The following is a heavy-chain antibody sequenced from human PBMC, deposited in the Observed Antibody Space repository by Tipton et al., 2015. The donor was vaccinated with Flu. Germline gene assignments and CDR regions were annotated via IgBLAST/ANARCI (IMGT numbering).Heavy chain of an antibody. CDR1: GFTFSSYE. CDR3: ARAYCGGDCNYYYGMDV. V-gene: IGHV3-48*03. D-gene: IGHD2-21*02. J-gene: IGHJ6*02. CDR2: NSRSGSTI. Sequence: AASGFTFSSYEMNWVRQAPGKGLEWVSYNSRSGSTIYYADSVKGRFTISRDNAKNSLYLQMNSLRAEGTAVYYCARAYCGGDCNYYYGMDVWGQGTTVTVSS.